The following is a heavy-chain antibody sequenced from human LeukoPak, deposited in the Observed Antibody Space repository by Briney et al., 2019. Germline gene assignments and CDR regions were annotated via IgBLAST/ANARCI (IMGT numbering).Heavy chain of an antibody. Sequence: GGSLRLSCTASGFRFSGYTFHWVRQAPGGGLEWVALISYDERNKYYGDSVKGRFTVSRDNANNTLFLHMNSLRGDDTALYYCARDSGGNLFDFWGQGTPVAVSS. CDR1: GFRFSGYT. V-gene: IGHV3-30*03. CDR3: ARDSGGNLFDF. J-gene: IGHJ4*02. D-gene: IGHD2-15*01. CDR2: ISYDERNK.